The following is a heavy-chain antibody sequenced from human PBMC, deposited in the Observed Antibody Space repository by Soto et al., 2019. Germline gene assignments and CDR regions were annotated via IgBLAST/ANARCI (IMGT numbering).Heavy chain of an antibody. CDR3: TRERYCSGGTCLDERFEY. D-gene: IGHD2-15*01. CDR2: ISTSGDYT. Sequence: GGSLRLSCAASGFPFSNYEINWVRQAPGKGLEWVSYISTSGDYTFYAESVRGRFTISRDNAKNSVYMQMNSLRAEDTAVYFCTRERYCSGGTCLDERFEYWGQGTLVTVSS. J-gene: IGHJ4*02. V-gene: IGHV3-48*03. CDR1: GFPFSNYE.